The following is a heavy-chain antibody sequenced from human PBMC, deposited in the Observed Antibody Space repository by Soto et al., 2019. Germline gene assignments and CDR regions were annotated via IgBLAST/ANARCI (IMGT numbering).Heavy chain of an antibody. CDR1: GYTFTSYG. V-gene: IGHV1-18*01. CDR3: ARGGLRDYYGSGSYSFDP. Sequence: QVQLVQSGAEVKKPGASVKVSCKASGYTFTSYGISWVRQAPGQGLEWMGWISAYNGNTNYAQKLQGRVTMTADTATSTAYMELRRLRSDDTAVYYCARGGLRDYYGSGSYSFDPWGQGTLVTVSP. D-gene: IGHD3-10*01. J-gene: IGHJ5*02. CDR2: ISAYNGNT.